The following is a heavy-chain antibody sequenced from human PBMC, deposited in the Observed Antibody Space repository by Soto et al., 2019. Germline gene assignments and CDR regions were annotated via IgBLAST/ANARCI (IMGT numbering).Heavy chain of an antibody. CDR3: ARVVMTTVPSSYYYGRDV. CDR2: IIPFIGTA. D-gene: IGHD4-4*01. Sequence: QVQLVQSGAEVKKPGSSVTVSCKASGGTFSSYAISWVRQAPGQGLEWMGRIIPFIGTANYAQKFQGRVTITAYESTSTAYMELNSLRAEDTAVYYCARVVMTTVPSSYYYGRDVLGQGTTVTVSS. CDR1: GGTFSSYA. J-gene: IGHJ6*02. V-gene: IGHV1-69*18.